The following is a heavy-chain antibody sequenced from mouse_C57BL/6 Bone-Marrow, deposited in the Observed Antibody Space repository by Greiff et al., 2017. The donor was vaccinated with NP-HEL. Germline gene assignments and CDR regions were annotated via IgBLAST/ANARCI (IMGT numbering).Heavy chain of an antibody. D-gene: IGHD1-1*01. J-gene: IGHJ2*01. V-gene: IGHV5-12*01. CDR3: ARHDPTVDYFDY. CDR1: GFTFSDYY. CDR2: ISNGGGST. Sequence: VQGVESGGGLVQPGGSLKLSCAASGFTFSDYYMYWVRQTPEKRLEWVAYISNGGGSTYYPDTVKGRFTISRDNAKNTLYLQMSRLKSEDTAMYYCARHDPTVDYFDYWGQGTTLTVSS.